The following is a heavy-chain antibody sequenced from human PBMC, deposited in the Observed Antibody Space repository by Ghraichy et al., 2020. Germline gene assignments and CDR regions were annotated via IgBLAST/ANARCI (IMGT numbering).Heavy chain of an antibody. CDR1: GLTFSSYR. J-gene: IGHJ3*02. Sequence: GGSQRLSCEASGLTFSSYRMNWVRQAPGKGLEWVSFIDSSSSYIYYADSVKGRLTVSRDNTKNSLYLQMNSLRAEDTAMYYCARDPGYCSGGRCFPDAFDIWGQGTMVTVSS. V-gene: IGHV3-21*01. D-gene: IGHD2-15*01. CDR2: IDSSSSYI. CDR3: ARDPGYCSGGRCFPDAFDI.